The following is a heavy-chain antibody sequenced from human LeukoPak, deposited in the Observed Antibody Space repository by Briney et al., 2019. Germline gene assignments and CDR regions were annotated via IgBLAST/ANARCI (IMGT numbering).Heavy chain of an antibody. J-gene: IGHJ4*02. V-gene: IGHV4-34*01. CDR1: GGSFSGYY. Sequence: SETLSLTCAVYGGSFSGYYWSWIRQPPGKGLEWIGEINHSGSTNYNPSLKSRVTISVDTSKNQFSLKLSSVTAADTAVYYCARVPSAGIRDYWGQGTLVTVSS. CDR3: ARVPSAGIRDY. CDR2: INHSGST. D-gene: IGHD3-10*01.